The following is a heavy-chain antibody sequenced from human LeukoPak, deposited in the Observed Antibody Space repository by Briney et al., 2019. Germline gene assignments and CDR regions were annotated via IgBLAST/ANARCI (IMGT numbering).Heavy chain of an antibody. CDR3: TRDGDTSGYSD. J-gene: IGHJ4*02. CDR2: INQDGGEN. Sequence: GGSLRLSCAASRFTFSDYYMGWVRQGPGKGLEWVASINQDGGENYYVDSVKGRFTISRDNSKNSLFLQMNSLRAEDTAVYYCTRDGDTSGYSDWGQGALVTVSS. CDR1: RFTFSDYY. V-gene: IGHV3-7*01. D-gene: IGHD3-22*01.